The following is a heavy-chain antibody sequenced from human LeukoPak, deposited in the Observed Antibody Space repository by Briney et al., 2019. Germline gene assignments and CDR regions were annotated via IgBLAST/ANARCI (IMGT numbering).Heavy chain of an antibody. J-gene: IGHJ4*02. CDR2: IYPDDSDV. CDR3: ARLLGAPAGYYKSYFDY. V-gene: IGHV5-51*01. Sequence: RGESLKISCKGSGYNFNVYWIAWVRQMPAKGLEWMGIIYPDDSDVRYSPSFQGQVTISADKSISTAYLQWSSLKASDTAMYYCARLLGAPAGYYKSYFDYWGQGTLVTVSS. D-gene: IGHD3-22*01. CDR1: GYNFNVYW.